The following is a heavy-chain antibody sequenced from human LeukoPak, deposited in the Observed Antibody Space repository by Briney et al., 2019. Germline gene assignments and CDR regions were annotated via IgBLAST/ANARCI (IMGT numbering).Heavy chain of an antibody. CDR1: GYMFIDYY. V-gene: IGHV1-2*02. CDR3: ARRYCSDTLCYFFDY. D-gene: IGHD2-8*01. CDR2: INPNSGGT. J-gene: IGHJ4*02. Sequence: ASVTVSFTASGYMFIDYYMHWVRQAPGQGVAWMGWINPNSGGTDYVQKFQGRVTMTRDTSISTAYMELNRLTSDDTAVYYCARRYCSDTLCYFFDYWGQGTQVTVSS.